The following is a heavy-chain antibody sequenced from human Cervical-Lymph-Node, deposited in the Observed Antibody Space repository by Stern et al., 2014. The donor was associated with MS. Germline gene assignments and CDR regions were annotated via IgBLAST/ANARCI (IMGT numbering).Heavy chain of an antibody. D-gene: IGHD6-19*01. J-gene: IGHJ4*02. V-gene: IGHV4-39*02. CDR3: ARGAGVFDS. CDR1: GGSIGRSSYY. Sequence: QVQLQESGPGLVKPSETLSLTCTVSGGSIGRSSYYWGWIRQPPGKGLEWIGNIFYTGSTFYDPSLKSRVTLSVDTSNNHFSLRLNSVPAADTAVYYCARGAGVFDSWGQGTLVTVSP. CDR2: IFYTGST.